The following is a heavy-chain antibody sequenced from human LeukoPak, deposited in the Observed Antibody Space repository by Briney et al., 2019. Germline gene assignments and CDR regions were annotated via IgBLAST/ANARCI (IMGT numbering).Heavy chain of an antibody. D-gene: IGHD3-3*01. CDR1: GYTFTSYG. CDR3: ARDRRFLEWLPIDY. CDR2: ISAYNGNT. J-gene: IGHJ4*02. Sequence: GASVKVSCKASGYTFTSYGISWVRQAPGQGLEWMGWISAYNGNTNYAQKLQGRVTMTTDTSTSTAYMEPRSLRSDDTAVYYCARDRRFLEWLPIDYWGQGTLVTVSS. V-gene: IGHV1-18*01.